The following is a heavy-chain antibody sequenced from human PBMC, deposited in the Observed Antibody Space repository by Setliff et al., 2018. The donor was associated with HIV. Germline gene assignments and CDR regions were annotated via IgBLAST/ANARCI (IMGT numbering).Heavy chain of an antibody. J-gene: IGHJ5*02. CDR3: ATLNEYAYQTGGWFDP. Sequence: SVKVSCKASGGGFSNHAITWVRQAPGQGLEWMGVIIPIFTTTDYAQKFRGRLTINADESTDTAYMELRSLRSAVTAIYYCATLNEYAYQTGGWFDPWGQGTPVTVSS. V-gene: IGHV1-69*13. CDR2: IIPIFTTT. D-gene: IGHD3-16*01. CDR1: GGGFSNHA.